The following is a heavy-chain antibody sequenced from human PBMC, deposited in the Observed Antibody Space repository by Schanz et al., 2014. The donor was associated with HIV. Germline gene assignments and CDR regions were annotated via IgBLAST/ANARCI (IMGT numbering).Heavy chain of an antibody. V-gene: IGHV1-18*01. CDR3: ARVGMTTVTDYYGMDV. CDR1: GYRFNDYG. CDR2: ISGYNGNT. Sequence: QVQVVQSGAEVKKPGSSVKVSCKASGYRFNDYGVSWMRQAPGQGLEWMGWISGYNGNTDYAQKFQDRVTMTTDTSTSTAYMELRSLRSHDTAVYYCARVGMTTVTDYYGMDVWGQGTTVTVSS. J-gene: IGHJ6*02. D-gene: IGHD4-4*01.